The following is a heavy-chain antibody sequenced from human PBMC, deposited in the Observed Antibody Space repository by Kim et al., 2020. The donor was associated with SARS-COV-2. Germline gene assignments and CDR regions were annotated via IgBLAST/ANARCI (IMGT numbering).Heavy chain of an antibody. Sequence: GGSLRLSCAASGFTSNGYWMSWVRQAPGKGLEWVAYIKQDGSETYYVDAVKGRFTISRDNAKNSLYLQMNSLRAEDTAVYYCTRDPPGTHWAQYPQHWGQGALVTVSS. CDR2: IKQDGSET. CDR3: TRDPPGTHWAQYPQH. J-gene: IGHJ1*01. D-gene: IGHD2-2*01. CDR1: GFTSNGYW. V-gene: IGHV3-7*01.